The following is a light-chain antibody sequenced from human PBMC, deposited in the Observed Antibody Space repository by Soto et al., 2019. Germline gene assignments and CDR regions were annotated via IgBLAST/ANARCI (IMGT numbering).Light chain of an antibody. J-gene: IGKJ2*01. Sequence: IQVIQSPSTLAASVGDRVTITCRASQSVSIWLAWYQQKPGKAPKLLLYKTSNLQGGVPSRFSGSGGGTDFTLTISNLQPDDFAAYYCQQYKSEPYTFGQGTKLEIK. V-gene: IGKV1-5*03. CDR2: KTS. CDR3: QQYKSEPYT. CDR1: QSVSIW.